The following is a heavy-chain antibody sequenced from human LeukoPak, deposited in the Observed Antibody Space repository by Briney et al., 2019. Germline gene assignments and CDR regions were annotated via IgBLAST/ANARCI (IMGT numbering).Heavy chain of an antibody. V-gene: IGHV1-69*13. Sequence: SVKVSCKASGGTFSSYAISWVRQAPGQGLEWMGGIIPIFGTANYAQKFQGRVTITADESTSTAYMELSSLRSEDTAVYYCARSRLHPIIFDYWGQGTLVTVSS. CDR1: GGTFSSYA. CDR3: ARSRLHPIIFDY. D-gene: IGHD5-24*01. CDR2: IIPIFGTA. J-gene: IGHJ4*02.